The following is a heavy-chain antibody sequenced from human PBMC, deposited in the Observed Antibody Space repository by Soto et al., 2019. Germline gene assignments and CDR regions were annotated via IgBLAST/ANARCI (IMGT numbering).Heavy chain of an antibody. J-gene: IGHJ4*02. CDR1: GYTFTSYD. V-gene: IGHV1-8*01. CDR2: MNPNSGNT. CDR3: ARGADGGTMVRGENDC. Sequence: ASVKVSCKASGYTFTSYDINWVRQATGQGLERMGWMNPNSGNTGYAQKFQGRVTMTRNTSISTAYMELSSLRSEDTAVYYCARGADGGTMVRGENDCWAQRTLVTASS. D-gene: IGHD3-10*01.